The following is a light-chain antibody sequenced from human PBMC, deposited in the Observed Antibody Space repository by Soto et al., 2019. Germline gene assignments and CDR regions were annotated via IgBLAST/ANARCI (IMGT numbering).Light chain of an antibody. V-gene: IGLV2-18*02. CDR3: SSYTSTSTSV. J-gene: IGLJ1*01. CDR2: EVS. CDR1: SSDVGSYNR. Sequence: QSALXQPPSVSGSPGQSVTISCTGTSSDVGSYNRVSWYQQPPGTAPKLMIYEVSNRPSGVPDRFSGSKSDNTASLTISGLQAEDEADYYCSSYTSTSTSVFGTGTKVTVL.